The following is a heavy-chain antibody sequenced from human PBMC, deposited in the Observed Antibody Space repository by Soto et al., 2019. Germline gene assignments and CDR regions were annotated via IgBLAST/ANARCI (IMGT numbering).Heavy chain of an antibody. CDR3: ARDLGTKYHYDRSSYYPYYFDY. CDR1: GGSISSYY. CDR2: IYYSGST. V-gene: IGHV4-59*01. J-gene: IGHJ4*02. D-gene: IGHD3-22*01. Sequence: SETLSLTCTVSGGSISSYYWSWIRQPPGKGLEWIGYIYYSGSTNYNPSLKSRVTISVDTSKNQFSLKLSSVTAADTAVYYCARDLGTKYHYDRSSYYPYYFDYWGQGTLVTVSS.